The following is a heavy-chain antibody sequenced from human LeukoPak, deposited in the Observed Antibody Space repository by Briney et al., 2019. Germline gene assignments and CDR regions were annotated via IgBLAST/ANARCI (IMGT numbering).Heavy chain of an antibody. CDR2: INPDGNKK. J-gene: IGHJ4*02. D-gene: IGHD5-18*01. Sequence: GGSLRLSCAASGFSFDSYALHWVRQAPGKGLEWVASINPDGNKKYSADSVKGRFTISRDNAENSLYLQMNSLRVEDTAFYYCARDLAYSRLDYWGQGMLVTVSS. V-gene: IGHV3-7*01. CDR1: GFSFDSYA. CDR3: ARDLAYSRLDY.